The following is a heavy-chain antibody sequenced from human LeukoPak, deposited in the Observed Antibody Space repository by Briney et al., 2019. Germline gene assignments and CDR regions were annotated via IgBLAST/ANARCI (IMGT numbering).Heavy chain of an antibody. CDR1: GFTSSDYT. J-gene: IGHJ4*02. V-gene: IGHV3-23*01. CDR2: ISVSDGST. Sequence: GGSLRLSCAASGFTSSDYTMNWVRQAPGKGLEWVSGISVSDGSTYYADSVKGRFTMSRDNSNNMLFLQMNSLRAEDTAVYYCAKDRYCSSTNCPYDYWGQGTLVTVSS. D-gene: IGHD2-2*01. CDR3: AKDRYCSSTNCPYDY.